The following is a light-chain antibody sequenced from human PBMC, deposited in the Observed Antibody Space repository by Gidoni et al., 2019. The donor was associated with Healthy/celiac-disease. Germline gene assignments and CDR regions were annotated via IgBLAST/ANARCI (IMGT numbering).Light chain of an antibody. CDR1: AFPKQY. CDR2: KDS. CDR3: QSADSSGTFILV. Sequence: SYELTQPPSVSVSPGQTARITCSGDAFPKQYAYWYQQKPGQAPVLVIYKDSERPSGIPERFSGSSSGTTVTLTISVVQAEDEADYYCQSADSSGTFILVFGGGTKLTVL. V-gene: IGLV3-25*03. J-gene: IGLJ2*01.